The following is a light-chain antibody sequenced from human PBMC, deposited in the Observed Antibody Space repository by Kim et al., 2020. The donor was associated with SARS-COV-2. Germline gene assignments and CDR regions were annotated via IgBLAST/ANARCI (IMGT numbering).Light chain of an antibody. CDR3: CSYAGSSTSL. CDR1: SSDVGSYNL. CDR2: EVS. V-gene: IGLV2-23*02. Sequence: QSALTQPASVSGSPGQSITISCTGTSSDVGSYNLVSWYQQHPGKAPKLVIYEVSKRPSGVSNRFSGSKSGNTASLTISGLQAEDEADYYCCSYAGSSTSLFVGETKLTVL. J-gene: IGLJ3*02.